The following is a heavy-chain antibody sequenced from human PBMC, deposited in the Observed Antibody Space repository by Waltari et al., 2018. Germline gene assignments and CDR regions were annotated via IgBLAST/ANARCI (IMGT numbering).Heavy chain of an antibody. Sequence: QVKLQESGRGWGKSEETLYLTCAVSGGPLRGYYDWNWNRQPPGKGLEWIGYIYGNNERTDYNPSLKNRVTISKDTSNNQFSLRMNSVTAADTALYYCTRNNYASPFDFWGQGVLVTVAS. V-gene: IGHV4-59*12. CDR2: IYGNNERT. D-gene: IGHD1-1*01. J-gene: IGHJ4*02. CDR3: TRNNYASPFDF. CDR1: GGPLRGYYD.